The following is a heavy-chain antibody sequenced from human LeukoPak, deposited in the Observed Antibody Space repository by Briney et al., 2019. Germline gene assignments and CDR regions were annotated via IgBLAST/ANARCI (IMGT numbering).Heavy chain of an antibody. CDR3: ASVGRDGYKGALDY. Sequence: PSETLSLTCTVSGGSISSSSYYWGWIRQPPGKGLEWIGSIYYSGSTYYNPSLKSRVTISVDTSKNQFSLKLSSVTAADTAVYYCASVGRDGYKGALDYWGQGTLVTVSS. CDR2: IYYSGST. CDR1: GGSISSSSYY. V-gene: IGHV4-39*01. D-gene: IGHD5-24*01. J-gene: IGHJ4*02.